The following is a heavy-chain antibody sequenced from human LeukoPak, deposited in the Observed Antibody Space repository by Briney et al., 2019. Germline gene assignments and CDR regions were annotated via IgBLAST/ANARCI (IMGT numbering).Heavy chain of an antibody. D-gene: IGHD3-22*01. V-gene: IGHV1-69*04. CDR1: GYTFTSYG. Sequence: ASVKVSCKASGYTFTSYGISWVRQAPGHGLEWMGRIIPILGIANYAQKFQGRVTITADKSTSTAYMELSSLRSEDTAVYYCARENYYDSSGYPSLDYWGQGTLVTVSS. CDR2: IIPILGIA. J-gene: IGHJ4*02. CDR3: ARENYYDSSGYPSLDY.